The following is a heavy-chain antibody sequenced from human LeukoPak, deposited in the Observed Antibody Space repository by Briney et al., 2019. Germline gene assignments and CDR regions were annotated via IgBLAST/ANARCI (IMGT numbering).Heavy chain of an antibody. CDR2: IIPIFGTA. CDR3: ARDLRDYDFWSGYYIGWFDP. J-gene: IGHJ5*02. D-gene: IGHD3-3*01. V-gene: IGHV1-69*01. CDR1: RGTFSSYA. Sequence: SVKVSCKASRGTFSSYAISWVRQAPGQGLEWMGGIIPIFGTANYAQKFQGRVTITADESTSTAYMELRSLRSEDTAVYYCARDLRDYDFWSGYYIGWFDPWGQGTLVTVSS.